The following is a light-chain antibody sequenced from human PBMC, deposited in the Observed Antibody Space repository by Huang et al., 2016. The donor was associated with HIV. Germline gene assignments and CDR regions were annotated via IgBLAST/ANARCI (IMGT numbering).Light chain of an antibody. Sequence: DIQMTQSPSSLSASVGDRVTIACRSSQGISNYLACYQQKPVKVPKLLIYDSYTLQSGGSSRFSCSGAGTDFTLTISSLQPEDVATYYCQKYNSAPQTFGQGTKVEIK. CDR3: QKYNSAPQT. J-gene: IGKJ1*01. CDR1: QGISNY. V-gene: IGKV1-27*01. CDR2: DSY.